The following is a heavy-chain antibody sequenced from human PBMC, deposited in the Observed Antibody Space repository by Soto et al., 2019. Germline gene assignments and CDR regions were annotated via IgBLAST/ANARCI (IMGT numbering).Heavy chain of an antibody. CDR1: GFTFSSYG. V-gene: IGHV3-33*01. CDR3: ARDSSAFGTVDI. D-gene: IGHD3-22*01. CDR2: IWYDGSNK. Sequence: QVQLVESGGGMVQPGRSLRLSCAASGFTFSSYGMHWVRQAPGKGLEWVAVIWYDGSNKYYADSVKGRFTISRDNSKNTLYLQMNSLRAEDTAVYYCARDSSAFGTVDIWGQGTMVTVSS. J-gene: IGHJ3*02.